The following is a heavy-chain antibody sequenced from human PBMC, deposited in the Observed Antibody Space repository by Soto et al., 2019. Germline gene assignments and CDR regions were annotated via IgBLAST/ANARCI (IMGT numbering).Heavy chain of an antibody. CDR3: ARGGLEPFDY. Sequence: EVHLVESGGGLVQSGGSLRLSCAASGFTLGNYWMHGAPKAPGKGLVWVSRINDYGTTINYAVSVEGRFIISRDDAKSEVYLQMNNLRAEDSAVYYCARGGLEPFDYWGQGALVTVSP. J-gene: IGHJ4*02. D-gene: IGHD1-1*01. CDR1: GFTLGNYW. V-gene: IGHV3-74*01. CDR2: INDYGTTI.